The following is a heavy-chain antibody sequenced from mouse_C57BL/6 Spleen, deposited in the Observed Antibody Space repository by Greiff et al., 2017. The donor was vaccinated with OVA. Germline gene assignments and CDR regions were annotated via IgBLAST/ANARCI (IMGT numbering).Heavy chain of an antibody. J-gene: IGHJ4*01. D-gene: IGHD3-2*02. CDR1: GYTFTGYW. Sequence: VQLQQFGAELMKPGASVKLSCKATGYTFTGYWIEWVKQRPGHGLEWIGEILPGSGSTQYNEKFKGKATFTADTSSNTAYMQLSSLTTEDSAIYYCARKRGAQATWAMDYWGQGTSVTVSS. CDR2: ILPGSGST. CDR3: ARKRGAQATWAMDY. V-gene: IGHV1-9*01.